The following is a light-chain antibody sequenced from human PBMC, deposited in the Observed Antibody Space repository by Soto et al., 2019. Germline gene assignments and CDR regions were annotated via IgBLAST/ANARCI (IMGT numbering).Light chain of an antibody. CDR3: QQSYSTPPYT. CDR2: AAS. CDR1: QSISND. J-gene: IGKJ2*01. Sequence: DIQMTQSPSSLSASVGDRVTITCRASQSISNDLYWYQQKPGKAPKLLIYAASSLQGGVPSRFSGSGSGTDFTLTISILQPEDFATYYCQQSYSTPPYTFGQGTRLEIK. V-gene: IGKV1-39*01.